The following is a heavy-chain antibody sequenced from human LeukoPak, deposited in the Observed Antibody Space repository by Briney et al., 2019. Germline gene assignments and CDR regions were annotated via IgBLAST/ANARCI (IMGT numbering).Heavy chain of an antibody. CDR3: AGERGEWFDP. V-gene: IGHV3-72*01. CDR1: GFTFSDHF. J-gene: IGHJ5*02. D-gene: IGHD3-10*01. CDR2: IRNKANSYTT. Sequence: GGSLRLSCAASGFTFSDHFMDWVRQAPGKRLEWVGRIRNKANSYTTEYAASVKGRFTISRDDSKNSLYLQMNSLKTEDTAVYYCAGERGEWFDPWGQGTLVTVSS.